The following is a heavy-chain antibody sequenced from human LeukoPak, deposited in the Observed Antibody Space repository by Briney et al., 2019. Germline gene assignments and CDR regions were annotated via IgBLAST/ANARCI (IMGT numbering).Heavy chain of an antibody. CDR1: GFTFSSYW. Sequence: PGGSLRLSCAASGFTFSSYWMSWVRQAPGKGLEWVANIKQDGREKYYVDSVKGRFTISRDNAKNSLYLQMNSLRAEDTAVYYCATDLYIAAVEYGSSSPFDYWGQGTLVTVSS. J-gene: IGHJ4*02. D-gene: IGHD6-13*01. V-gene: IGHV3-7*01. CDR3: ATDLYIAAVEYGSSSPFDY. CDR2: IKQDGREK.